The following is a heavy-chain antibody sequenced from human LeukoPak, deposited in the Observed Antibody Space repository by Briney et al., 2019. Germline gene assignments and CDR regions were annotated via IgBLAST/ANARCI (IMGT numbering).Heavy chain of an antibody. D-gene: IGHD3-22*01. V-gene: IGHV3-30*03. CDR3: ARDYYGAFDY. Sequence: GGSLRLSCVVSGFTVSNYGMHWVRQAPGKGLEWVAMMSFGGDKHYLDSVKGRFTISRDNAKNSLYLQMNSLRAEDTAVYYCARDYYGAFDYWGQGTLVTVSS. CDR2: MSFGGDK. CDR1: GFTVSNYG. J-gene: IGHJ4*02.